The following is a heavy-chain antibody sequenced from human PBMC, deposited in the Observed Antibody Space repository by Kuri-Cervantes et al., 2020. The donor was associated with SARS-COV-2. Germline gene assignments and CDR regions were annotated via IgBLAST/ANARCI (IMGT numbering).Heavy chain of an antibody. D-gene: IGHD5-24*01. CDR3: SSGGYNY. Sequence: SETLSLTCTVSGGSISSSSYYWGWIRQPPGKVLEWIGSIYYSGSTYYNPSLKSRVIMSVDTSKNQFSLNLTSVTAADTAMYFCSSGGYNYWGQGILVTVSS. V-gene: IGHV4-39*07. J-gene: IGHJ4*02. CDR2: IYYSGST. CDR1: GGSISSSSYY.